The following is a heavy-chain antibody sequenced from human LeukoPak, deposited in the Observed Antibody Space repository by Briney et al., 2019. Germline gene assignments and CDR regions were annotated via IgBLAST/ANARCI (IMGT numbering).Heavy chain of an antibody. V-gene: IGHV1-2*02. J-gene: IGHJ4*02. CDR3: ARIPNTYCGGDCDY. D-gene: IGHD2-21*02. CDR1: GYTFTGYY. Sequence: ASVKVSCKASGYTFTGYYMHWVRQAPGQGLEWMGWINPNSGGTNYAQKFQGRDTMTRDTSISTAYTELSRLRSDDTAVYYCARIPNTYCGGDCDYWGQGTLVTVSS. CDR2: INPNSGGT.